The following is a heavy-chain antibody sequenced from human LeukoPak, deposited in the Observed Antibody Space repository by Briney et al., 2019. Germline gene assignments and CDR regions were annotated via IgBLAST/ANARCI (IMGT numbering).Heavy chain of an antibody. CDR2: VYYSGST. CDR3: ARSHYCSGDSCYLGWFDP. V-gene: IGHV4-61*01. CDR1: GGSVGSASYY. D-gene: IGHD2-15*01. Sequence: SETLSLTCTVSGGSVGSASYYWSWIRQPPGKGLEWIGYVYYSGSTRYNPSLKSRITLSEDTSKNQFSLKLSSVTAADTAVYYCARSHYCSGDSCYLGWFDPWGQGTQVTVSS. J-gene: IGHJ5*02.